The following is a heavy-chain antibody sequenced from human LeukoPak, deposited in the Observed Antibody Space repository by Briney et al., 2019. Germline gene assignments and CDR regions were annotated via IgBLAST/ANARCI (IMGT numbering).Heavy chain of an antibody. J-gene: IGHJ6*02. CDR3: ARQHTYYDFWSGLDPPPYYYYGMDV. V-gene: IGHV4-59*08. D-gene: IGHD3-3*01. CDR1: GGSLSSYY. CDR2: IYYSGST. Sequence: SETLSLTCTVSGGSLSSYYWSWVRQPPGKGLEGVGYIYYSGSTNYNPSLMSEVTISVDTSKIQFSLKLSSVTAADTAVYYCARQHTYYDFWSGLDPPPYYYYGMDVWGQGTTVTVSS.